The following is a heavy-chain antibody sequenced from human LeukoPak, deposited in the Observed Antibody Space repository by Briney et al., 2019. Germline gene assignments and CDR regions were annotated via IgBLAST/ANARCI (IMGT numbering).Heavy chain of an antibody. Sequence: ASVKVSCKASGYTFTSYGISWVRQAPGQGLEWMGWISAYNGNTNYAQKLQGRATMTTDTSTSTAYMELRSLRSDDTAVYYCARWGVMPYYYYYGMDVWGQGTTVTVSS. CDR3: ARWGVMPYYYYYGMDV. J-gene: IGHJ6*02. V-gene: IGHV1-18*01. CDR2: ISAYNGNT. D-gene: IGHD3-16*01. CDR1: GYTFTSYG.